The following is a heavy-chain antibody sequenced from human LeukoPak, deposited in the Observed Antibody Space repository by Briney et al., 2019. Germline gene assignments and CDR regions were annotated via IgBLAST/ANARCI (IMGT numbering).Heavy chain of an antibody. CDR2: INHSGGT. CDR1: GRSFSGYY. V-gene: IGHV4-34*01. D-gene: IGHD2-2*02. CDR3: ASGRSGNQLLYVY. J-gene: IGHJ4*02. Sequence: SETLSLTCAVYGRSFSGYYWTWIRQPPGKGLEWIGEINHSGGTDHNPSLKSRVTMSVDTSKNQISLQLTSVTAADTAVYYCASGRSGNQLLYVYWGQGTLVTVSS.